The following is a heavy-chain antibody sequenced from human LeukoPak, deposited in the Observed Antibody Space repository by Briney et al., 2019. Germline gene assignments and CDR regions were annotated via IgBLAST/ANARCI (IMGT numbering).Heavy chain of an antibody. V-gene: IGHV4-61*02. CDR2: IYTSGST. CDR3: ARVAGDSRLYYMDV. Sequence: SETLSLTCTVSGGSISSGSYYWSWIRQPAGKGLEWIGRIYTSGSTNYNPSLKSRVTMSVDTSKNQFSLKLSSVTAADTAVYYCARVAGDSRLYYMDVWGKGTTVTISS. CDR1: GGSISSGSYY. D-gene: IGHD3-22*01. J-gene: IGHJ6*03.